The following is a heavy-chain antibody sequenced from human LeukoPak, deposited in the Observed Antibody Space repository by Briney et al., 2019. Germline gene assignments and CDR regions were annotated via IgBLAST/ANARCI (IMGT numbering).Heavy chain of an antibody. CDR3: AKDPLFVPRGHFDY. CDR2: ISDSGGGT. D-gene: IGHD2-21*01. CDR1: GFTFSSYG. V-gene: IGHV3-23*01. Sequence: GGSLRLSCVASGFTFSSYGMSWVRQAPGKGLEWVSAISDSGGGTYYADSVKGRFTISRDNSRNTLYLQMNSLRAEDTAVYYCAKDPLFVPRGHFDYWGQGTLVTVSS. J-gene: IGHJ4*02.